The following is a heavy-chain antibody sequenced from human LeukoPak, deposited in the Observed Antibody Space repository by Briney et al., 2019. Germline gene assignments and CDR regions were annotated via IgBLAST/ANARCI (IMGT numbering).Heavy chain of an antibody. J-gene: IGHJ6*03. D-gene: IGHD2-2*02. CDR1: GYTFTSYG. V-gene: IGHV1-18*01. CDR3: AREVWVVVPAAIRGVEYYYYMDV. CDR2: ISAYNGNT. Sequence: GASVKVSCKASGYTFTSYGISWVRQAPGQGLEWMGWISAYNGNTNYAQKFQGRVTMTTDTSTSTAYMELRSLRSDDTAVYYCAREVWVVVPAAIRGVEYYYYMDVWGKGTTVTVSS.